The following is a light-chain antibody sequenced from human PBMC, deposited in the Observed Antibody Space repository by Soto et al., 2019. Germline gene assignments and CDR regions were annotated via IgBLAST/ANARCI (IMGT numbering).Light chain of an antibody. CDR2: DVS. CDR1: RSDVGVYNY. CDR3: SSYTSSNTLHVL. Sequence: QSALTQPASVSGSPGQSITISCTGTRSDVGVYNYVSWYQQHPGKAPKLMIYDVSNRPSGVSNCFSGSKSGNTASLTISGLQAEDEADYYCSSYTSSNTLHVLFGGGTKVTVL. V-gene: IGLV2-14*01. J-gene: IGLJ2*01.